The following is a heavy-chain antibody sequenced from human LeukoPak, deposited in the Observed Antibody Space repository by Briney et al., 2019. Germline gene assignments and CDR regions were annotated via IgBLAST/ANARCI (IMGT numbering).Heavy chain of an antibody. CDR1: GGPFGIYY. D-gene: IGHD3-10*01. CDR3: AGPGAGDLDY. J-gene: IGHJ4*02. Sequence: SETLSLTCAVYGGPFGIYYWSWVRQPPGKGLEWIGEINHGGSTNYNPSLKSRVTISVDTSKNQFSLKSSSVTAADTAVYYCAGPGAGDLDYWGQGTLVTVSS. V-gene: IGHV4-34*01. CDR2: INHGGST.